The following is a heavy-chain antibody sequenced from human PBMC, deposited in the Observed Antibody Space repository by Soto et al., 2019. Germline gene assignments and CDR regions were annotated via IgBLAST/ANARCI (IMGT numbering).Heavy chain of an antibody. J-gene: IGHJ4*02. CDR1: GGSINSGGYS. Sequence: PSETLSLTCAVSGGSINSGGYSWSWIRQPPGKGLEWIGYIYHSGRTYYNPSLKSRVTISVDRSKNQFSLKLSSVTAADTAVYYCARVHDYWGQGTLVTVSS. V-gene: IGHV4-30-2*01. CDR3: ARVHDY. CDR2: IYHSGRT.